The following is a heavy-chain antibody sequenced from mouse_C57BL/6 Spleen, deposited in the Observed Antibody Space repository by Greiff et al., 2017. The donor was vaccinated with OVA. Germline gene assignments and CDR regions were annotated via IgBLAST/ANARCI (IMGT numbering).Heavy chain of an antibody. J-gene: IGHJ2*01. CDR1: GYAFSSSW. Sequence: QVQLKESGPELVKPGASVKISCKASGYAFSSSWMNWVKQRPGKGLEWIGRIYPGDGDTNYNGKFKGKATLTADKSSSTAYMQLSSLTSDDSAVYFCASEYYGSSYYFDYWGQGTTLTVSS. CDR3: ASEYYGSSYYFDY. CDR2: IYPGDGDT. D-gene: IGHD1-1*01. V-gene: IGHV1-82*01.